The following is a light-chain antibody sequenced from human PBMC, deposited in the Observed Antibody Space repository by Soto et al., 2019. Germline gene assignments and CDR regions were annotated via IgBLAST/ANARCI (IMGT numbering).Light chain of an antibody. V-gene: IGLV2-14*03. Sequence: QAVLTQPASVSGAPGQSVTISCTGTSSDVGAYNYVSWYQQHPGKVPKLMIYDVTNRPSAVAHRLSGSKSGNTASLTISGPQAEDEAAYYSCSYKHCVTYVFGGGTRSPS. CDR1: SSDVGAYNY. CDR2: DVT. J-gene: IGLJ1*01. CDR3: CSYKHCVTYV.